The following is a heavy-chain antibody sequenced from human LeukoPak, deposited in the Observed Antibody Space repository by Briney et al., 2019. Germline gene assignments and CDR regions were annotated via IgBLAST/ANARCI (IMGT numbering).Heavy chain of an antibody. CDR3: ARDYDYVWGSRNDAFDI. V-gene: IGHV4-39*07. D-gene: IGHD3-16*01. CDR2: IYYSGST. CDR1: GGSISSNSYY. Sequence: PSETLSLTCAVSGGSISSNSYYWGWIRQPPGKGLEWIGSIYYSGSTYYNPSLKSRVTISVDTSKNQFSLKLSSVTAADTAVYYCARDYDYVWGSRNDAFDIWGQGTMVTVSS. J-gene: IGHJ3*02.